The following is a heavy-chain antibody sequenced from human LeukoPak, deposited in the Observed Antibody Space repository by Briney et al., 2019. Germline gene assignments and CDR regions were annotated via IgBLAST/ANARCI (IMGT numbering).Heavy chain of an antibody. Sequence: GRSLRLSCAASGFTFTNYAMHWVRQTPGKGLEWVAFVSYDGSWDSYSDSVKGRFTISRDASKNTLYLQMNSLRAEDTAAYYCTREERGYIPAFWGQGTLVTVSS. V-gene: IGHV3-30*01. CDR2: VSYDGSWD. D-gene: IGHD3-16*02. CDR1: GFTFTNYA. J-gene: IGHJ4*02. CDR3: TREERGYIPAF.